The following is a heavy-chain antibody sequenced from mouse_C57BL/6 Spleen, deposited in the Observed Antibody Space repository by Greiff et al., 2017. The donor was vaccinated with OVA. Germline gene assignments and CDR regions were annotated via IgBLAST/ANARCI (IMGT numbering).Heavy chain of an antibody. CDR3: ARSIITTVVATRGYYAMDY. Sequence: VQLQESGAELVRPGASVKLSCKASGYTFTDYYINWVKQRPGQGLEWIARIYPGSGNTYYNEKFKGKATLTAEKSSRTAYMQLSSLTSEDSAVYFCARSIITTVVATRGYYAMDYWGQGTSVTVSS. V-gene: IGHV1-76*01. CDR1: GYTFTDYY. D-gene: IGHD1-1*01. J-gene: IGHJ4*01. CDR2: IYPGSGNT.